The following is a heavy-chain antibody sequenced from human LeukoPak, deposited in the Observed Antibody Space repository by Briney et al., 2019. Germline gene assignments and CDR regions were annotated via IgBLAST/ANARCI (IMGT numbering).Heavy chain of an antibody. CDR3: ARVSRDFYSNYYYYYGMDV. Sequence: GGSLRLSCAASGFAFSSNWMHWVRQTPGKGLVWVSRINSGGSGTSYADSVEGRFTISRDNAKNTLYLQMNSLKGEDTAVYYCARVSRDFYSNYYYYYGMDVWGQGTTVTVSS. J-gene: IGHJ6*02. CDR2: INSGGSGT. D-gene: IGHD4-11*01. CDR1: GFAFSSNW. V-gene: IGHV3-74*01.